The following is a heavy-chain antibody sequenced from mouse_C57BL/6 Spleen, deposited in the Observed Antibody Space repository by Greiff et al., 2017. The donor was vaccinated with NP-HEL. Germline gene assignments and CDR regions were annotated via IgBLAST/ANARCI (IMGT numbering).Heavy chain of an antibody. J-gene: IGHJ4*01. D-gene: IGHD2-3*01. V-gene: IGHV1-15*01. CDR3: TRSCIYDGYPYAMDY. CDR1: GYTFTDYE. Sequence: QVQLQQSGAELVRPGASVTLSCKASGYTFTDYEMHWVKQTPVHGLEWIGAIDPETGGTAYNQKFKGKAILTAVKSSSTAYMELRSLTSEDSAVYYCTRSCIYDGYPYAMDYWGQGTSVTVSS. CDR2: IDPETGGT.